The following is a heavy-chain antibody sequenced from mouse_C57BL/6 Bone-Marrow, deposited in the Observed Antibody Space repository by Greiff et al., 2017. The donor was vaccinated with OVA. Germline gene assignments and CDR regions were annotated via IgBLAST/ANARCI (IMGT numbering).Heavy chain of an antibody. V-gene: IGHV1-81*01. D-gene: IGHD2-4*01. J-gene: IGHJ3*01. Sequence: VQLQQSGAELARPGASVKLSCKASGYTFTSYGISWVKQRTGQGLEWIGEIYPRSCNTYYNEKFKGKATLTADKSSSTAYMELRSLTSEDSAVYFCALTLTHYDYDPFAYWGQGTLVTVSA. CDR3: ALTLTHYDYDPFAY. CDR2: IYPRSCNT. CDR1: GYTFTSYG.